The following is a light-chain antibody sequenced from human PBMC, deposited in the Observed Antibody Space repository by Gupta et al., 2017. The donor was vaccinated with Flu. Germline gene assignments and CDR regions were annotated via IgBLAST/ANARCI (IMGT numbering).Light chain of an antibody. J-gene: IGLJ2*01. CDR3: SSYAGSNNLL. CDR1: SSDVGGYKY. CDR2: EVT. V-gene: IGLV2-8*01. Sequence: QSALTQPPSASGSPGQSVTISCTGTSSDVGGYKYVSWYQQYPGKAPKLMIYEVTKRPSGVPDRFSGSKPGNTASLTVSGLQAEDEADYYCSSYAGSNNLLFGGGTKLTVL.